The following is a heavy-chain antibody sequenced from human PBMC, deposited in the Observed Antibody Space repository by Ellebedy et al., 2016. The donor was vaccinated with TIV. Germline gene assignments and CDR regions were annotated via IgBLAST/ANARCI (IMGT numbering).Heavy chain of an antibody. D-gene: IGHD2-15*01. J-gene: IGHJ6*02. CDR3: ATVMAASNYYYYYGMDV. CDR1: GDTFSSFA. Sequence: ASVKVSCXSSGDTFSSFAITWVRQAPGQGLEWMGGFDPEDGETIYAQKFQGRVTMTEDTSTDTAYMELSSLRSEDTAVYYCATVMAASNYYYYYGMDVWGQGTTVTVSS. V-gene: IGHV1-24*01. CDR2: FDPEDGET.